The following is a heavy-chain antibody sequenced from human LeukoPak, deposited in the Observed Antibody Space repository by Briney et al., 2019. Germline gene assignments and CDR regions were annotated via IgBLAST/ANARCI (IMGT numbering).Heavy chain of an antibody. CDR2: IYYSRST. CDR3: AKVLYDSSGYYLDY. Sequence: SETLSLTCAVYGGSFSGYYWSWIRQPPGKGLEWIGYIYYSRSTNYNPSLKSRVTISVDTSKNQFSLKLSSVTAADTAVYYCAKVLYDSSGYYLDYWGQGTLVTVSS. D-gene: IGHD3-22*01. CDR1: GGSFSGYY. J-gene: IGHJ4*02. V-gene: IGHV4-59*01.